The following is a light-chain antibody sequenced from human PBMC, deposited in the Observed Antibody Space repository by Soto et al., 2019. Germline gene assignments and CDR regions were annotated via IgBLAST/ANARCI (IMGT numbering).Light chain of an antibody. CDR3: QQYNNWPRT. Sequence: EFVLTPSPGTLSLSAGESATLXXRASQTVRNNYLAWYQQKPGQAPRXXIYGASTRATGIPARFSGSGAGTEFTLTISSLQSEDFAVYYCQQYNNWPRTFGQGTKVDIK. CDR1: QTVRNN. V-gene: IGKV3-15*01. J-gene: IGKJ1*01. CDR2: GAS.